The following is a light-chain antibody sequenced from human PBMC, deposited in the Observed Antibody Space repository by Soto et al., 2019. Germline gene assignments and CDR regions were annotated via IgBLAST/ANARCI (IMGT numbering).Light chain of an antibody. CDR2: RAS. J-gene: IGKJ1*01. CDR1: QRISSW. V-gene: IGKV1-5*03. Sequence: DIQMTQAPSTLSASVGDTVTLTCRASQRISSWLAWYQQKPGKAPKLLIYRASTLQSGVPSRFSASGSGTEFILTISSLQPDDFATYYCQLYNTYSGTFGQGTKVDIK. CDR3: QLYNTYSGT.